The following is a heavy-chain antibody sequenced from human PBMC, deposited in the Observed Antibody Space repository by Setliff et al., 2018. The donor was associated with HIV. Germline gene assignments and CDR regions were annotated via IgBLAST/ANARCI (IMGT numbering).Heavy chain of an antibody. CDR2: IRYDGTNNI. Sequence: GSLRLSCVASGFTFSSYGMHWVRQAPGKGLEWVAFIRYDGTNNIYYADSVKGRFTISRDNSKNPLNLQMNSLRPEDTAVYYCARLWVDCGADCYKGYFQHWGQGALVAVSS. D-gene: IGHD2-21*02. V-gene: IGHV3-30*02. J-gene: IGHJ1*01. CDR3: ARLWVDCGADCYKGYFQH. CDR1: GFTFSSYG.